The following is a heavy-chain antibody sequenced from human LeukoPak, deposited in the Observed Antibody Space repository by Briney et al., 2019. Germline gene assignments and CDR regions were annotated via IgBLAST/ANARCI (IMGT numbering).Heavy chain of an antibody. V-gene: IGHV4-39*07. Sequence: PSETLSLTCTVSGGSISSYYWGWIRQPPGKGLEWIGSIYYSGSTYYNPSLKSRVTMSVETSKNQFSPKLSSVTAADTAVYYCAREWIQLWPYYFDYWGQGTLVTVSS. J-gene: IGHJ4*02. CDR1: GGSISSYY. D-gene: IGHD5-18*01. CDR2: IYYSGST. CDR3: AREWIQLWPYYFDY.